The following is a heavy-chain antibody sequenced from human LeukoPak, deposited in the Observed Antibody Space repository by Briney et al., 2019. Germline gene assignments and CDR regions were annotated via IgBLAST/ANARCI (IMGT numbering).Heavy chain of an antibody. CDR2: ISGSSSYI. V-gene: IGHV3-21*01. J-gene: IGHJ4*02. D-gene: IGHD3-10*01. CDR3: ARDYGITMVRGTDY. Sequence: GGSLRLSCAASGFTFSSYSMNWVRQAPGKGLEWVSSISGSSSYIYYADSVKGRFTISRGNAKNSLYLQMNSLRAEDTAVYYCARDYGITMVRGTDYWGQGTLVTVSS. CDR1: GFTFSSYS.